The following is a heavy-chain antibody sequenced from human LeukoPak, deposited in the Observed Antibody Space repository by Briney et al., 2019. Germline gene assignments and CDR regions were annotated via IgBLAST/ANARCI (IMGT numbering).Heavy chain of an antibody. CDR2: ISSGSSYI. CDR1: GFTFSSYS. V-gene: IGHV3-21*01. Sequence: GGSLRLSCAASGFTFSSYSMNWVRQAPGKGLEWVSSISSGSSYIYYADSVKGRFTISRDNAKNSLYLQMNSLRAEDTAVYYCARDKEHGDSFFDYWGQGTLVTVSS. D-gene: IGHD4-17*01. J-gene: IGHJ4*02. CDR3: ARDKEHGDSFFDY.